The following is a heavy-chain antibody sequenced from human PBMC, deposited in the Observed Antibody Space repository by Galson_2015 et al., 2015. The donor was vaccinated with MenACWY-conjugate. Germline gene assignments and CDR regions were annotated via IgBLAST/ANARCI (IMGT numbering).Heavy chain of an antibody. D-gene: IGHD5-12*01. Sequence: QSGAEVKKPGESLKISCEGSGYSFNRYWINWVRQMPGKGLEWMGRIDPLNSNTNYSPSYQGHVTISVDKYVNTAYLQWSGLKASDTAIYYCARQSGGYVDRLENWGQGTLVTVSS. CDR1: GYSFNRYW. V-gene: IGHV5-10-1*01. J-gene: IGHJ4*02. CDR3: ARQSGGYVDRLEN. CDR2: IDPLNSNT.